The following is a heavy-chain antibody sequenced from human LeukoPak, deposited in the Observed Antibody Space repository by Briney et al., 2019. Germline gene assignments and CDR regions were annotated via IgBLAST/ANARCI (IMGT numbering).Heavy chain of an antibody. CDR1: GGTFSSYA. Sequence: SVKVSCKASGGTFSSYAISWVRQAPGQGLEWMGRIIPIFGTANYAQKFQGRVTITRNTSISTAYMELSSLRSEDTAVYYCARGLRSGLLWFGENLDYWGQGTLVTVSS. D-gene: IGHD3-10*01. V-gene: IGHV1-69*05. J-gene: IGHJ4*02. CDR3: ARGLRSGLLWFGENLDY. CDR2: IIPIFGTA.